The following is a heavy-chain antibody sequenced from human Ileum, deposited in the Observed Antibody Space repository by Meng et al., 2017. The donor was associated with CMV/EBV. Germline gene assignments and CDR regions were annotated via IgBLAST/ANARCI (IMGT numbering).Heavy chain of an antibody. Sequence: GGSLRLSCAASGFTFRSYWMDWVRQAPGKGLVWVSRISPDGSSAAYADSVRGRFTISRDNAKNTLYLQMNSLRVEDTAVYYCAAWAHILAVAPTGDDYWGQGTRVTVSS. V-gene: IGHV3-74*03. D-gene: IGHD2-2*01. CDR3: AAWAHILAVAPTGDDY. J-gene: IGHJ4*02. CDR1: GFTFRSYW. CDR2: ISPDGSSA.